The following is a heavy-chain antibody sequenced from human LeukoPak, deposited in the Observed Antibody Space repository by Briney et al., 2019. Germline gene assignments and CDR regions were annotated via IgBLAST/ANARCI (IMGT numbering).Heavy chain of an antibody. CDR1: GFTFSDYY. D-gene: IGHD1-26*01. CDR2: ISSSGSTI. J-gene: IGHJ4*02. Sequence: GGSLRLSCAASGFTFSDYYMSWIRQAPGKGLEWVSYISSSGSTIYYADSVKGRFTISRDNSKNTVYLQMNSLRAEDTAVYYCARSSGNYWAAPFDYWGQGTLVTVSS. CDR3: ARSSGNYWAAPFDY. V-gene: IGHV3-11*01.